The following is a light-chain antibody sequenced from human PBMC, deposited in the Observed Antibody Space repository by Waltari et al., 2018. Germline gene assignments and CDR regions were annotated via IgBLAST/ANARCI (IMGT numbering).Light chain of an antibody. Sequence: EILMTQSPATLSVSPGERGTLSCRASQSVGSAVALYQQKPGQAPRLLISGASIRATGIPVRFSGSGSGTEFTLTISSLQSEDFAVYFCQQYNDWPWTFGQGT. CDR3: QQYNDWPWT. CDR2: GAS. V-gene: IGKV3-15*01. CDR1: QSVGSA. J-gene: IGKJ1*01.